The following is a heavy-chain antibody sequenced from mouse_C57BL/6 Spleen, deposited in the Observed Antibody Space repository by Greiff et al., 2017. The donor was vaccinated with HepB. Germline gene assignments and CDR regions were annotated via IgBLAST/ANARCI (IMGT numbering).Heavy chain of an antibody. J-gene: IGHJ3*01. CDR3: ARKMTYYGSSSFAY. V-gene: IGHV1-50*01. D-gene: IGHD1-1*01. CDR2: IDPSDSYT. CDR1: GYTFTSYW. Sequence: QVQLQQSGAELVKPGASVKLSCKASGYTFTSYWMQWVKQRPGQGLEWIGEIDPSDSYTNYNQKFKGKATLTVDTSSSTAYMQLSSLTSEDSAVYYCARKMTYYGSSSFAYWGQGTLVTVSA.